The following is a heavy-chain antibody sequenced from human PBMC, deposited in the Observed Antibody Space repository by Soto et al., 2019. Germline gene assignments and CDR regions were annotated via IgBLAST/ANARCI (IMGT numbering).Heavy chain of an antibody. CDR3: AKDRYSGTYPTDFDY. Sequence: GGSLRLSCAGSGFTFSSYGIHWVRQAPGKGLEWVALISYDGGNEKYTESVKDRFTISRDDSHNVAYLQMSSLRTEDTAMYYCAKDRYSGTYPTDFDYWGQGSLVTVS. J-gene: IGHJ4*02. V-gene: IGHV3-30*18. CDR2: ISYDGGNE. CDR1: GFTFSSYG. D-gene: IGHD1-26*01.